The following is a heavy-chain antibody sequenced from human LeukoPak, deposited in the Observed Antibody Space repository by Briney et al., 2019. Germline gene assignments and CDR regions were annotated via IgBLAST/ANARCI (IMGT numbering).Heavy chain of an antibody. V-gene: IGHV4-39*01. CDR2: MYYTGNT. Sequence: PSDPLPLTCTVCCLSISSSIFYGRWIRQPPGKGLDWIGSMYYTGNTFYKATLTGRVTISVAMYKTQFSLSLTSVTAADTAVYDCARLPGRGGSGFLGSFDIWGQGTMVTVSS. CDR3: ARLPGRGGSGFLGSFDI. D-gene: IGHD3-22*01. J-gene: IGHJ3*02. CDR1: CLSISSSIFY.